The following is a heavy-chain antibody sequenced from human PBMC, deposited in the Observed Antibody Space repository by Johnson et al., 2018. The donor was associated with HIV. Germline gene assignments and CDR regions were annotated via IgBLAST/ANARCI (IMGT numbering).Heavy chain of an antibody. J-gene: IGHJ3*02. V-gene: IGHV3-7*05. CDR1: GFTFSSYW. D-gene: IGHD1-1*01. CDR3: ARPSNWNDPLDAFDI. CDR2: IKQDGSEK. Sequence: VQLVESGGGLVQPGGSLRLSCAASGFTFSSYWMSWVRQAPGKGLEWVANIKQDGSEKYYVDSLKGRFTISRDNAKNSLFLQMNSLRAEDTAVYYCARPSNWNDPLDAFDIWGQGTMVTVSS.